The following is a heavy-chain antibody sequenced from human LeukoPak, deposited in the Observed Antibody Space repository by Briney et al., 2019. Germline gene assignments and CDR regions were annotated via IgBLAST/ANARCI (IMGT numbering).Heavy chain of an antibody. CDR2: VTGSGGNT. CDR1: GFTFSDYA. D-gene: IGHD3-22*01. J-gene: IGHJ4*02. V-gene: IGHV3-23*01. Sequence: QPGGSLRLSCAASGFTFSDYAMSWVRQAPGKGLEWVSAVTGSGGNTYYADSVKGRFTISKDTSKNTLYLQMNSLRGEDTAVYYCAKRGHYDRIGLRAPFDYWGQGTLVTVSS. CDR3: AKRGHYDRIGLRAPFDY.